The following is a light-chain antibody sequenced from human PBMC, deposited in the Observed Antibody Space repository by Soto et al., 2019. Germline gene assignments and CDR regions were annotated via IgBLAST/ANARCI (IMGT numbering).Light chain of an antibody. J-gene: IGLJ1*01. CDR3: AAWDDSLKGFV. Sequence: QSVLTQPPSASETPGQRVTISCSGSSSNIGTNTVNWYQLLPGTAPKLLIYNNNQRPSGVPDRFSGSKSGTSASLAISGLQSEDEVYYYCAAWDDSLKGFVFGSGIKVTVL. CDR1: SSNIGTNT. V-gene: IGLV1-44*01. CDR2: NNN.